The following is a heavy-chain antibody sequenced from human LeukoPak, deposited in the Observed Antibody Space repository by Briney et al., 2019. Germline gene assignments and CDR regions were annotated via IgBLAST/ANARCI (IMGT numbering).Heavy chain of an antibody. Sequence: PSETLSLTCTVSGGSISSYYWSWIRQPPGKGLEWIGYVHYSGSTNYNPSLRSRVTMSVDTSKNQFSLKVTSVTVADTAVYYCARGGNYGDYDGNFDYWGQGSLATVSS. V-gene: IGHV4-59*08. CDR1: GGSISSYY. CDR3: ARGGNYGDYDGNFDY. CDR2: VHYSGST. J-gene: IGHJ4*02. D-gene: IGHD4-17*01.